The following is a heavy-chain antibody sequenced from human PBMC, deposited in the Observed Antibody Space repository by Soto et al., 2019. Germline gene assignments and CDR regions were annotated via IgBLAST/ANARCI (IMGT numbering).Heavy chain of an antibody. V-gene: IGHV4-30-2*01. D-gene: IGHD1-26*01. CDR2: IYHSGST. J-gene: IGHJ2*01. CDR3: ARGTDGTYYYYWYFDL. CDR1: GDSISNGGYS. Sequence: PSETLSLTCAVSGDSISNGGYSWNWIRQPPGKGLEWIGSIYHSGSTSYNPSLKSRITISVDKSNNQFSLRLTSVTAADTAVYYCARGTDGTYYYYWYFDLWGRGTLVTVSS.